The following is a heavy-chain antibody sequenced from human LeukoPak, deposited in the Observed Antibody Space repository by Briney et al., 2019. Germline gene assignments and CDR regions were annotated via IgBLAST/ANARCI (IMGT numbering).Heavy chain of an antibody. Sequence: PGGSLRLSCAASGFTFSSYAMSWVRQAPGKGLEWVSVISGSGGSTYYADSVKGRFTISRDNSKNTLYLQMNSLRAEDTAVYYCAKGGSTSCYSSMDVWGKGTTVTVSS. CDR3: AKGGSTSCYSSMDV. CDR2: ISGSGGST. V-gene: IGHV3-23*01. D-gene: IGHD2-2*01. J-gene: IGHJ6*03. CDR1: GFTFSSYA.